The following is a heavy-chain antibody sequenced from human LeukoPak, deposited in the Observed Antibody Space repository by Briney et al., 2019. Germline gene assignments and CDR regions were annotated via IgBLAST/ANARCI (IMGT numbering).Heavy chain of an antibody. CDR3: ARDRLVVPAALGAFDYYYYGMDV. CDR1: GYTFTSYG. D-gene: IGHD2-2*01. Sequence: GASVKVSCKASGYTFTSYGISWVRQAPGQGLEWMGWISAYNGNTNYAQKLQGRVTMTTDTSTSTAHMELRSLRSDDTAVYYCARDRLVVPAALGAFDYYYYGMDVWGQGTTVTVSS. V-gene: IGHV1-18*01. J-gene: IGHJ6*02. CDR2: ISAYNGNT.